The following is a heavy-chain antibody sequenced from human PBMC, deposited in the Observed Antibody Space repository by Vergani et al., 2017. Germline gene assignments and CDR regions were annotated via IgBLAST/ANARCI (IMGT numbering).Heavy chain of an antibody. D-gene: IGHD3-10*01. CDR2: ISGSGGST. Sequence: EVQLLESGGGLVQPGGSLRLSCAASGFTFSSYAMSWVRQAPGKGLEWVSAISGSGGSTYYADSVKGRFTISRDKSKNTLYLQMNSLRAEDTAVYYCAKTPLLWFGELLYNWFDPWGQGTLVTVSS. V-gene: IGHV3-23*01. CDR1: GFTFSSYA. J-gene: IGHJ5*02. CDR3: AKTPLLWFGELLYNWFDP.